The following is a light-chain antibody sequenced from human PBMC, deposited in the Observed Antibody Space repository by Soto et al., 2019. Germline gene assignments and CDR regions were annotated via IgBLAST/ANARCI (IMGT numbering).Light chain of an antibody. J-gene: IGLJ2*01. CDR3: SSYTSSSTVV. Sequence: QSALTQPASVSGSPGQSITISCTGTSSDVGGYKYVSWYQQHSGKAPKLMIYEVSNWPSGVSNRFSGSKSGNTASLTISGLQAEDEADYYCSSYTSSSTVVFGGGTKVTVL. CDR1: SSDVGGYKY. CDR2: EVS. V-gene: IGLV2-14*01.